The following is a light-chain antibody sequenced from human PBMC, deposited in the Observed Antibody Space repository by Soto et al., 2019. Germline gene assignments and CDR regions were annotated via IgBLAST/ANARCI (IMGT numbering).Light chain of an antibody. J-gene: IGLJ1*01. CDR3: QSYDSSLSGSV. CDR1: SSNIGTDYD. CDR2: GNS. V-gene: IGLV1-40*01. Sequence: SLLTKPPSVSRAPGQMVTITYTRSSSNIGTDYDVHWYQQLPGTAPKLLIYGNSNRPSGVPDRFSGSKSGTAASLAITGLQAEDEADYYCQSYDSSLSGSVFGAGTKVTVL.